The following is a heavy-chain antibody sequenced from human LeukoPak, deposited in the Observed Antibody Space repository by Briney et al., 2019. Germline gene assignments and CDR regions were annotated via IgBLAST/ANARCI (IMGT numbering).Heavy chain of an antibody. CDR3: ARGRRSSSSGAGYYYYYMDV. CDR2: IYYGGST. D-gene: IGHD6-6*01. J-gene: IGHJ6*03. V-gene: IGHV4-39*01. CDR1: GGSISSSGSY. Sequence: SETLSLTCTVSGGSISSSGSYWGWIRQPPGKGLEWIGGIYYGGSTYYNPSLKSRVTISVDTSKTQFSLKLSSVTAADTAVYYCARGRRSSSSGAGYYYYYMDVWGKGTTVTVSS.